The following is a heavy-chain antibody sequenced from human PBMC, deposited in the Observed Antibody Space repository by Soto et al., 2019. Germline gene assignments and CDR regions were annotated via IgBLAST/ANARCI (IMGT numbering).Heavy chain of an antibody. CDR2: ISGSGDAK. J-gene: IGHJ4*02. CDR3: AKEFVSDETSHGPIDY. Sequence: EVHLLESGGGLVQPGESLRLSCVASGFSFSSYGMSWVRQAPGKGLEWASIISGSGDAKYYADSVKSRFTISKDNSKNTMYLKMDSLRAEDTAVYYCAKEFVSDETSHGPIDYWGQGTLVTVSS. V-gene: IGHV3-23*01. D-gene: IGHD1-26*01. CDR1: GFSFSSYG.